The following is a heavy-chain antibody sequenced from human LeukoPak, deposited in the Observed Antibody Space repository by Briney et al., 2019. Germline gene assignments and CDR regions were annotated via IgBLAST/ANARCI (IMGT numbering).Heavy chain of an antibody. CDR3: ARGWGSSSWYMSDFVDY. CDR2: INHSGST. D-gene: IGHD6-13*01. Sequence: PSETLSLTCAVYGGSFSGYYWSWIRQPPGKGLEWIGEINHSGSTNYNPSLKSRVTIPVDTSKNQFSLKLSSVTAADTAVYYCARGWGSSSWYMSDFVDYWGQGTLVTVSS. V-gene: IGHV4-34*01. J-gene: IGHJ4*02. CDR1: GGSFSGYY.